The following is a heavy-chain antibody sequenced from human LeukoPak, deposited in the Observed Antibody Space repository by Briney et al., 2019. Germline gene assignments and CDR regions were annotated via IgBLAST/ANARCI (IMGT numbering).Heavy chain of an antibody. J-gene: IGHJ5*02. Sequence: GGSLRLSCAASGFSFSNYWMSWVHQAPGKGLEWVATIREDGSEKYYVDSVKGRFTISRDNAKNSLYLQMNSLRAEDTAVYYCARDDCSSISCYHNWFDPWGQGTLVTVSS. CDR1: GFSFSNYW. V-gene: IGHV3-7*01. CDR3: ARDDCSSISCYHNWFDP. CDR2: IREDGSEK. D-gene: IGHD2-2*01.